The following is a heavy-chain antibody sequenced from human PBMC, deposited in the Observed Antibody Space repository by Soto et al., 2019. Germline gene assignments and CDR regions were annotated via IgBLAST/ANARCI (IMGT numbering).Heavy chain of an antibody. J-gene: IGHJ4*02. D-gene: IGHD4-17*01. Sequence: ASVKLSCKASGYTFNSYQIYWVRQDPGQRLECMGLINISNGNTEYSQNFQGRVTMTRDTSASTAYMELSSLRSEDTAVYYCARDTDLTLVTTLDYWGQGTPVTVSS. CDR2: INISNGNT. CDR1: GYTFNSYQ. CDR3: ARDTDLTLVTTLDY. V-gene: IGHV1-3*04.